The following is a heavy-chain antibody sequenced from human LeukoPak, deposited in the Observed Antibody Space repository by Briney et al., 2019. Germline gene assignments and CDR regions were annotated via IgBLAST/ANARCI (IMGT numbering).Heavy chain of an antibody. V-gene: IGHV1-8*01. CDR3: ARIGSSWYGVAHHWFDT. CDR2: MDPNSGNT. Sequence: ASVKPSCKASGYTFTSYDINWVRQATGQGLEWMGWMDPNSGNTGYAQKFQGRVTMTRNTSISTAYMGLSSLRSEDTAVYYCARIGSSWYGVAHHWFDTWGQGALVTVSS. CDR1: GYTFTSYD. J-gene: IGHJ5*02. D-gene: IGHD6-13*01.